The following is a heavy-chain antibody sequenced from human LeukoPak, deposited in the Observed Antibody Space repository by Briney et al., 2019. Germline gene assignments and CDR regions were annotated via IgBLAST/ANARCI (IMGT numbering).Heavy chain of an antibody. V-gene: IGHV4-59*01. CDR2: IYYSGST. CDR1: GGSISNYY. D-gene: IGHD6-19*01. Sequence: SETLSLTCTVSGGSISNYYWSWVRQPPGKGLEWIGYIYYSGSTNYNPSLKSQVTISVDTSKNQFSLKLSSVTAADTAVYYCTGATTVAGSYFDYWGQGTLVTVSS. CDR3: TGATTVAGSYFDY. J-gene: IGHJ4*02.